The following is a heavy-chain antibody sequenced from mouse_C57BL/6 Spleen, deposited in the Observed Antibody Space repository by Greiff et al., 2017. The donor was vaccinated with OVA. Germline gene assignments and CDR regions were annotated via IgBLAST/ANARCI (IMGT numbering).Heavy chain of an antibody. Sequence: QVQLQQPGAELVRPGSSVKLSCKASGYTFTSYWMHWVKQRPIQGLEWIGNIDPSDSETHYNQKFKDKATLTVDKSSSTAYMQLSSLTSEDSAVYYCARDDGYPSWCAYWGQGTLVTVSA. CDR3: ARDDGYPSWCAY. CDR2: IDPSDSET. J-gene: IGHJ3*01. V-gene: IGHV1-52*01. D-gene: IGHD2-3*01. CDR1: GYTFTSYW.